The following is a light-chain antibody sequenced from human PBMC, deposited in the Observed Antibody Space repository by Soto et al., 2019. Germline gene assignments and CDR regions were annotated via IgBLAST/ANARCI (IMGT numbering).Light chain of an antibody. V-gene: IGLV2-14*01. CDR1: SSDVGGYNF. Sequence: QSVLTQPASVSGSPGQSITLSCTGSSSDVGGYNFVSWYQQHPGRAPKVMIYDVNNRPSGVSNRFSGSKSGNTASLTISGLQAEDADDYYCSSYTSSSTLVFGGGTQLTVL. CDR3: SSYTSSSTLV. J-gene: IGLJ3*02. CDR2: DVN.